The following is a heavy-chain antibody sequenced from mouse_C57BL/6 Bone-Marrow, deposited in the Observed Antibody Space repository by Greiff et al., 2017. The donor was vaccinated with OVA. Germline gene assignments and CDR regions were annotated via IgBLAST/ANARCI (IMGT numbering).Heavy chain of an antibody. CDR3: ARHWGYAMDY. V-gene: IGHV5-6*01. J-gene: IGHJ4*01. CDR2: ISSGGSYT. Sequence: EVQLVESGGDLVKPGGSLKLSCAASGFTFSSYGMSWVRQTPDKRLEWVATISSGGSYTYYPDSVKGRFTISRDNAKNTLYLQMSSLKSEDTAMYYCARHWGYAMDYWGQGTSVTVSS. CDR1: GFTFSSYG.